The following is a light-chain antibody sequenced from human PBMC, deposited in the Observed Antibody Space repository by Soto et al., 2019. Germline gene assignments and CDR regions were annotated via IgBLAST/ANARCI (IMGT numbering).Light chain of an antibody. CDR2: EVN. Sequence: QSALTQPASVSGSPGQSITISCTGTSSDVGTYTLVSWYQQHPGKAPKLVIYEVNKRPAGVSKRFSGSKSGDTASLTISGLQAEDEADYYCGSWDSSLSAYVFGTGTQLTVL. CDR1: SSDVGTYTL. J-gene: IGLJ1*01. V-gene: IGLV2-23*02. CDR3: GSWDSSLSAYV.